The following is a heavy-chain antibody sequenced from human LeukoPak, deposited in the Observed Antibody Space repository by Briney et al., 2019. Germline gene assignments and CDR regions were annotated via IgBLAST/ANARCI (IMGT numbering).Heavy chain of an antibody. CDR3: VRPTGYSSSWGNFDF. Sequence: TGGSLRLSCSASGFTFSSYAMHWVRQAPGKGLEWVAVISYDGNNEYYTDSVKGRFTISRDNSKTTLSLQMNSLRVEDSAVYFCVRPTGYSSSWGNFDFWGQGTLVTVSS. D-gene: IGHD6-13*01. V-gene: IGHV3-30*04. CDR1: GFTFSSYA. J-gene: IGHJ4*02. CDR2: ISYDGNNE.